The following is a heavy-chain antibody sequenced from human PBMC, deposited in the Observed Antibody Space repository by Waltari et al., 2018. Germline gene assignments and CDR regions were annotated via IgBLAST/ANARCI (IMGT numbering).Heavy chain of an antibody. Sequence: EVQLLESGGGLVQPGGSLRLPCAASGFTFSSYAMSWVRQAPGKGLEWVSVIYSGGSTYYADSVKGRFTISRDNSKNTLYLQMNSLRAEDTAVYYCAKDLRAVAGTADNWFDPWGQGTLVTVSS. V-gene: IGHV3-23*03. CDR3: AKDLRAVAGTADNWFDP. CDR2: IYSGGST. J-gene: IGHJ5*02. D-gene: IGHD6-19*01. CDR1: GFTFSSYA.